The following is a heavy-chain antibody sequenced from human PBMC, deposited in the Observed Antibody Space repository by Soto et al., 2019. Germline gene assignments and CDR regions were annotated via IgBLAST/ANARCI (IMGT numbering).Heavy chain of an antibody. V-gene: IGHV1-69*13. D-gene: IGHD6-13*01. CDR2: IIPIFGTA. J-gene: IGHJ4*02. CDR3: ARGGIAAAGTGYYFDY. Sequence: SVKVSCKASGGTFSSYAISWVRQAPGQGLEWMGGIIPIFGTANYAQKFQGRVTITADESTSTAYMELSSLRSGDTAVYYCARGGIAAAGTGYYFDYWGQGTLVTVSS. CDR1: GGTFSSYA.